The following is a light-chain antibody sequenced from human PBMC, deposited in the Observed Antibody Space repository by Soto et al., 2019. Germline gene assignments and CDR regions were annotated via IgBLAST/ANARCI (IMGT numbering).Light chain of an antibody. CDR2: DVT. CDR3: SSCTSSTTHVT. Sequence: QSALTQPASVSGSPGQSITISCTGTSNDIGTYNYVSWYQQHPGKAPKLKIYDVTARPSGVSNRFSGSKSGNTASLTISGLQPDDEADYYCSSCTSSTTHVTFGGGTQLTVL. CDR1: SNDIGTYNY. J-gene: IGLJ2*01. V-gene: IGLV2-14*03.